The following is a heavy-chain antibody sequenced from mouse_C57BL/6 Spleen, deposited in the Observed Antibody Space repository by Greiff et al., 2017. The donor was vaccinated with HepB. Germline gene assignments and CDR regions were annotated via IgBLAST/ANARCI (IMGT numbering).Heavy chain of an antibody. CDR1: GFTFSDYG. J-gene: IGHJ1*03. Sequence: EVKVEESGGGLVKPGGSLKLSCAASGFTFSDYGMHWVRQAPEKGLEWVAYISSGSSTIYYADTVKGRFTISRDNAKNTLFLQMTSLRSEDTAMYYCARSEGGPYSLDVWGTGTTVTVSS. V-gene: IGHV5-17*01. D-gene: IGHD2-12*01. CDR2: ISSGSSTI. CDR3: ARSEGGPYSLDV.